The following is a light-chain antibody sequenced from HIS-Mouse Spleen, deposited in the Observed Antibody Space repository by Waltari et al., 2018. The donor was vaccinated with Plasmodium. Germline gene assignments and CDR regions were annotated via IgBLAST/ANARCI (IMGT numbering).Light chain of an antibody. CDR2: GAS. J-gene: IGKJ2*01. CDR3: QQYNNWPYT. V-gene: IGKV3-15*01. Sequence: EIVMTQSPATLSVSPGERATLSCRASQSVSSNLPWYQQKPGQAPRVLIYGASTRATGIPARFSGSGSGTEFTLTISSMQSEDFAVYYCQQYNNWPYTFGQGTKLEIK. CDR1: QSVSSN.